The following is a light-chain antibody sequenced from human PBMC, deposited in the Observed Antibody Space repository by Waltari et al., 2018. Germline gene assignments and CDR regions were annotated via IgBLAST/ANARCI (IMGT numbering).Light chain of an antibody. J-gene: IGKJ1*01. Sequence: EIVLTQSPGTLSLPPGERATLSCRASQSVSSSYLAWFQQKPGQAPRILIYGASNRATGIPDSFSGSGSGTDFTLTINRLEPEDFAVYFCQQYGTSPWTFGQGTKVEIK. CDR3: QQYGTSPWT. CDR1: QSVSSSY. CDR2: GAS. V-gene: IGKV3-20*01.